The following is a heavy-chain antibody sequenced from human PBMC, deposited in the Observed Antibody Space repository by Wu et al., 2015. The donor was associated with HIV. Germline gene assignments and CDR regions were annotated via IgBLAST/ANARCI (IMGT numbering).Heavy chain of an antibody. D-gene: IGHD6-6*01. V-gene: IGHV1-2*02. J-gene: IGHJ6*03. CDR1: GYTFTAYY. Sequence: QVQLVQSGAEVKKPGASVKVSCKASGYTFTAYYTHWVRQAPGQGLEWMGWINPNSGGTNYAQKFQGRVTMTRDTSVTTAYMELRSLRSDDTAVYYCARYAAWDSSSSRYYYYMDVWGKGTTVTVSS. CDR2: INPNSGGT. CDR3: ARYAAWDSSSSRYYYYMDV.